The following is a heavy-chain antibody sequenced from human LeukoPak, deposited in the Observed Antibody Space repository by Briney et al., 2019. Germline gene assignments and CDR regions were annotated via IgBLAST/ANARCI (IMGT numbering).Heavy chain of an antibody. CDR3: ARDLMWLVDY. CDR1: GLTFSDYD. CDR2: VSKDGGIK. J-gene: IGHJ4*02. D-gene: IGHD6-19*01. Sequence: GGSLRLSCAATGLTFSDYDIHLARQAPGEGLEWLAYVSKDGGIKYYADSVKGRFTASRDNSRNTVYLEMNSLRPEDTALYYCARDLMWLVDYWGQGTLLTVSS. V-gene: IGHV3-30*19.